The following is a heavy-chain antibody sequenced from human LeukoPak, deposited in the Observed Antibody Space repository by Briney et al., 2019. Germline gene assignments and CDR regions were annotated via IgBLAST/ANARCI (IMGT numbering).Heavy chain of an antibody. CDR2: IIPNSGGT. V-gene: IGHV1-2*02. D-gene: IGHD6-13*01. Sequence: ASVKVSCKASGYTFTVYYIHWLRQAPGQGLEWMGWIIPNSGGTKYAQKFQGRVTITADESTSTAYMELSSLRSEDTAVYYCARLGIAAAGSDYWGQGTLVTVSS. CDR3: ARLGIAAAGSDY. J-gene: IGHJ4*02. CDR1: GYTFTVYY.